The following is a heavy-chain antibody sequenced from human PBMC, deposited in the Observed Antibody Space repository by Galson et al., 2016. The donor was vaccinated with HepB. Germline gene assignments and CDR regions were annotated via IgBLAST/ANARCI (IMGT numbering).Heavy chain of an antibody. CDR3: ARDRSSGSGNFGY. V-gene: IGHV4-31*03. CDR1: GGSISSGGYY. CDR2: IYQSGST. Sequence: TLSLTCTVSGGSISSGGYYWSWIRQHPGKGLEWIGYIYQSGSTYYNPSLKRRVSITVDTSKNQFSLRLSSVTAADTAVYYCARDRSSGSGNFGYWGQGTLVTVSS. D-gene: IGHD3-10*01. J-gene: IGHJ4*02.